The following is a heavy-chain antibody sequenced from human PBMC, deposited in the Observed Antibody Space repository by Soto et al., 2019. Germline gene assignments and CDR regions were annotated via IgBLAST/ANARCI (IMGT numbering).Heavy chain of an antibody. D-gene: IGHD6-13*01. CDR3: ARVIYRGSSSWYERVDAFDI. V-gene: IGHV3-48*04. J-gene: IGHJ3*02. CDR1: GFTFSSYS. Sequence: GGSLRLSCAASGFTFSSYSMNWVRQAPGKGLEWVSYISSSSSTIYYADSVKGRFTISRDNAKNSLYLQMNSLRAEDTGVYYGARVIYRGSSSWYERVDAFDIWGQGTMVTVSS. CDR2: ISSSSSTI.